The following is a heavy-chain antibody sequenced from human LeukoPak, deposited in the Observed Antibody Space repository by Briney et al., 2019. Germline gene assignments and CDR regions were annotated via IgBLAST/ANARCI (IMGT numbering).Heavy chain of an antibody. D-gene: IGHD5-12*01. CDR3: AKGAYDYIEIGYFDS. V-gene: IGHV3-7*03. CDR1: GLIFRSYW. J-gene: IGHJ4*02. CDR2: INQDGSEK. Sequence: GGSLRLSCAASGLIFRSYWMSWVRQAPGKGLEWVANINQDGSEKYFVDSVRGRFTISRDNAKNSLHLQMNTLRAEDTAIYYCAKGAYDYIEIGYFDSWGQGTLVTVSS.